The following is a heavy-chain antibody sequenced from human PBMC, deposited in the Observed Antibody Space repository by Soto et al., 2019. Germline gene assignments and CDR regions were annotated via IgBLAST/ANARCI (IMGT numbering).Heavy chain of an antibody. CDR3: ARGIDFYFDL. CDR1: GFTFSNYW. CDR2: INSDESSR. J-gene: IGHJ2*01. V-gene: IGHV3-74*01. Sequence: GGSLRLSCVASGFTFSNYWMHWVRQAPGKGLEWVSRINSDESSRAYADSVKGRFISSRDNDKNSLSLEMNSLRAEDTAVYYCARGIDFYFDLWGRGTLVTVSS.